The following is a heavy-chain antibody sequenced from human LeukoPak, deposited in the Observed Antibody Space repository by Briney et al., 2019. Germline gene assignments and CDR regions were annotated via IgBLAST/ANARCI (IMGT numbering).Heavy chain of an antibody. D-gene: IGHD3-10*01. CDR1: GDSISSGDFF. CDR2: IYYSGST. Sequence: PSETLSLTCSVSGDSISSGDFFWGWIRQPPGKGLECLGTIYYSGSTFYNPSLKSRVTISVDTSENRFSLKLSSVTAADTAVYYCARVRRGSGSYAFDYWGQGKLVTVSS. V-gene: IGHV4-39*07. J-gene: IGHJ4*02. CDR3: ARVRRGSGSYAFDY.